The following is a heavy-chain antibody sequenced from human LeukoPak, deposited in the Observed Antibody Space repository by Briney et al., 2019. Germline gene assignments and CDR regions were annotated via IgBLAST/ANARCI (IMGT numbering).Heavy chain of an antibody. J-gene: IGHJ3*02. D-gene: IGHD3-10*01. V-gene: IGHV4-59*01. CDR1: GGSISSYY. CDR2: IYYSGST. CDR3: ASHYGSGSYYWAFDI. Sequence: PSETLSLTCTVSGGSISSYYWSWIRQPPGKGLEWIGYIYYSGSTNYNPSLKSRVTISVDTTKNQFSLKLSSVTAADTAVYYCASHYGSGSYYWAFDIWGQGTMVTVSS.